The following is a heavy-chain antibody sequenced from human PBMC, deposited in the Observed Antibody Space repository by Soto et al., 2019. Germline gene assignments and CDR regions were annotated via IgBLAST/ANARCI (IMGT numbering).Heavy chain of an antibody. CDR2: IYYSGST. J-gene: IGHJ6*02. V-gene: IGHV4-31*03. D-gene: IGHD3-10*01. Sequence: PLEILCLTCTVSGGTIISGGYYWSWIRQHPGKGLEWIGYIYYSGSTYYNPSLKSRVTISVDTSKNQFSLKLSSVTAADTAVYYCARVFGFGGMDVWGQGTTVTVSS. CDR3: ARVFGFGGMDV. CDR1: GGTIISGGYY.